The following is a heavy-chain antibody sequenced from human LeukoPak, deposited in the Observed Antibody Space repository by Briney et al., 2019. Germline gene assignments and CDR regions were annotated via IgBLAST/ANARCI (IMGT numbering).Heavy chain of an antibody. CDR1: GFTFSSYW. Sequence: GGSLRLSCAASGFTFSSYWMSWVRQASGKGLEWVANIKQDGSEKYYVDSVKGRFTISRDNAKNTLYLQMNSLRAEDTAVYYCAYGPRFSYYYYYMDVWGKGTTVTVSS. V-gene: IGHV3-7*01. CDR2: IKQDGSEK. D-gene: IGHD3-3*01. CDR3: AYGPRFSYYYYYMDV. J-gene: IGHJ6*03.